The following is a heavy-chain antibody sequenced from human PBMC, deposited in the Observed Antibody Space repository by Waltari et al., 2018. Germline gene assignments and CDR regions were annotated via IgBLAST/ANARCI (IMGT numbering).Heavy chain of an antibody. D-gene: IGHD2-21*02. CDR3: ARAGGNSGGIDY. CDR2: IYYSGSS. CDR1: GGSISSYY. V-gene: IGHV4-59*01. Sequence: QVQLQESGSGLVKPSETLSLTCTVSGGSISSYYWSWIRQPPGKGLEWIGYIYYSGSSNYIPSLKRRVTISVDTSKNQFSLKLSSVTAADTAVYYCARAGGNSGGIDYWGQGTLVTVSS. J-gene: IGHJ4*02.